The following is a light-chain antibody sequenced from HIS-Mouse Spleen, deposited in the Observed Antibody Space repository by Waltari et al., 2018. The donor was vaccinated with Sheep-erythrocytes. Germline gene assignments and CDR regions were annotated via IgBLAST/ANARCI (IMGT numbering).Light chain of an antibody. J-gene: IGKJ4*01. V-gene: IGKV4-1*01. CDR2: WAS. Sequence: DIVMTQSPDSLAVSLGERATINCKSSQSVLYSSNNKNYLAWYQQKPGQPPKLLIYWASTRESGVPDRVSGSGSGTDFTLPISSLQAEDVAVYYCQQYYSTLLTFGGGTKVEIK. CDR3: QQYYSTLLT. CDR1: QSVLYSSNNKNY.